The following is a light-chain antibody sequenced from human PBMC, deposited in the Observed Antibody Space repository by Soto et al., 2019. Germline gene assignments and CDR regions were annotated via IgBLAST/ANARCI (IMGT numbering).Light chain of an antibody. CDR3: QQSSNWPPYT. J-gene: IGKJ2*01. CDR1: QSVSSY. V-gene: IGKV3-11*01. CDR2: DAS. Sequence: EIVLTQSPATLSLSPGERATLSCRASQSVSSYLAWYQRKPGQAPRLLIYDASNRATGIPARFSGSGSGTDFTLTISSLEPEDFAVYYCQQSSNWPPYTFGQWTKLEIK.